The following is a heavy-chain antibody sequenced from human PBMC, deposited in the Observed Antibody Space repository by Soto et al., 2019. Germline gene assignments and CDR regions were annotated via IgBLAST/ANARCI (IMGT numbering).Heavy chain of an antibody. Sequence: ASETLSLTCSVSGGSISGYYWSWIRQPPGKGLEWIGYMYYSGSTNYNPSLESRVTISVDTSKSQFSLKLNSVTTADTAVYFCARVSFFDISAYVFDYWGQGTLVTVSS. J-gene: IGHJ4*02. CDR2: MYYSGST. CDR1: GGSISGYY. V-gene: IGHV4-59*01. CDR3: ARVSFFDISAYVFDY. D-gene: IGHD3-22*01.